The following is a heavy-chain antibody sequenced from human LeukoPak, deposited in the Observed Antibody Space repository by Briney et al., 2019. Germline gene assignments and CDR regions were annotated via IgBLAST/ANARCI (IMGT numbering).Heavy chain of an antibody. J-gene: IGHJ4*02. CDR1: GGSISSYY. CDR3: ARHHRSTNGGTCFDY. Sequence: PSETLSLTCSVSGGSISSYYWDWIRQPPGKGLEWIGFIHSSGDTHYSPSLESRVTMSVDTSKNQFSLKLTSVSAGDTAVYYCARHHRSTNGGTCFDYWGQGTLVTVSS. V-gene: IGHV4-4*09. D-gene: IGHD2-8*01. CDR2: IHSSGDT.